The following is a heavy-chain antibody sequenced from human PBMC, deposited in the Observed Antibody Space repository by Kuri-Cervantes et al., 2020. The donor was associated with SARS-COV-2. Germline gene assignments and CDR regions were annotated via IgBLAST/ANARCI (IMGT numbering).Heavy chain of an antibody. V-gene: IGHV4-59*11. D-gene: IGHD5-18*01. Sequence: GSLRLSCTVSGGSISDHYWSWIRQSPGKGLEWIGYIYDSGTTNYNPSLKSRVTVSVDKSKNHFSLRLSFVTAADTAVYYCARDLNGQLWSTGLGYWGQGTLVTVSS. J-gene: IGHJ4*02. CDR1: GGSISDHY. CDR2: IYDSGTT. CDR3: ARDLNGQLWSTGLGY.